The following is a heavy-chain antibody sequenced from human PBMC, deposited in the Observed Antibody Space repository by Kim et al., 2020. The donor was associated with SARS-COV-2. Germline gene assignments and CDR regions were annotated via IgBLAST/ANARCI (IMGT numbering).Heavy chain of an antibody. V-gene: IGHV1-18*01. D-gene: IGHD1-1*01. CDR3: ARNVGTTIDYYYYYGMDV. Sequence: ASVKVSCKASGYTFTSYGISWVRQAPGQGLEWMGWISAYNGNTNYAQKLQGRVTMTTDTSTSTAYMELRSLRSDDTAVYYCARNVGTTIDYYYYYGMDVWGQGTTVTVSS. CDR1: GYTFTSYG. J-gene: IGHJ6*02. CDR2: ISAYNGNT.